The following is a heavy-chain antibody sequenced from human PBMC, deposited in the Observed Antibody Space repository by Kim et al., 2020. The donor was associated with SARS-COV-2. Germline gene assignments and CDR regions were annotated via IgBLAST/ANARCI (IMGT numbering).Heavy chain of an antibody. Sequence: SETLSLTCAVSGGSISSSNWWSWVRQPPGKGLEWIGEIYHSGSTNYNPSLKSRVTISVDKSKNQFSLKLSSVTAADTAVYYCARRTLLNYGDYEPPRLWGQGTLVTVSS. CDR1: GGSISSSNW. D-gene: IGHD4-17*01. CDR3: ARRTLLNYGDYEPPRL. V-gene: IGHV4-4*02. J-gene: IGHJ4*02. CDR2: IYHSGST.